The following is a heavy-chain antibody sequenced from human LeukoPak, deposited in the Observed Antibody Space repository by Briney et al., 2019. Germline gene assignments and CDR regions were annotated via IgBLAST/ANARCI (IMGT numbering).Heavy chain of an antibody. Sequence: SETLSLTCGVYGDSISGYHWTWIRQPPGKGLEWIGEINHSGSTNYNPSLKSRVTISVDTSKNQFSLKLSSVTAADTAVYYCARGRYSGSYYGLDYWGQGTLVTVSS. CDR2: INHSGST. V-gene: IGHV4-34*01. J-gene: IGHJ4*02. D-gene: IGHD1-26*01. CDR3: ARGRYSGSYYGLDY. CDR1: GDSISGYH.